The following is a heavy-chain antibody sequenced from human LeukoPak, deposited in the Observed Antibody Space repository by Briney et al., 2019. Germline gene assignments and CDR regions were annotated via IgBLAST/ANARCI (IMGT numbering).Heavy chain of an antibody. CDR1: GGTFSSYV. D-gene: IGHD2-2*01. Sequence: SVKVSCKASGGTFSSYVISWVRQAPGQGLEWMGGIIPIFGTANYAQKFQGRVTITADESTSAAYMELSSLRSEDTAVYYCARALLRYCSSTSCYWFDPWGQGTLVTVSS. J-gene: IGHJ5*02. CDR2: IIPIFGTA. V-gene: IGHV1-69*13. CDR3: ARALLRYCSSTSCYWFDP.